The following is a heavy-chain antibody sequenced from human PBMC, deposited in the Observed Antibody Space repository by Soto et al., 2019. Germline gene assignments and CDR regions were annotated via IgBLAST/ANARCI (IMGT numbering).Heavy chain of an antibody. Sequence: GASVPVSCKASGYTFTSYDINWVRQATGQGLEWMGWMNPNSGNTGYAQKFQGRVTMTRNTSISTAYMELNSLRDEDTAVYYCARESRFLEWLSLNWFDPWGQGTLVTVSS. V-gene: IGHV1-8*01. CDR3: ARESRFLEWLSLNWFDP. CDR2: MNPNSGNT. CDR1: GYTFTSYD. D-gene: IGHD3-3*01. J-gene: IGHJ5*02.